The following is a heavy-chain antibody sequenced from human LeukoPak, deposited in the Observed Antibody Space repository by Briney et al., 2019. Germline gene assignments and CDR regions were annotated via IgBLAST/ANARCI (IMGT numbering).Heavy chain of an antibody. CDR2: MNPNSGNT. CDR1: GYTFTSYD. D-gene: IGHD6-6*01. Sequence: ASVKVSCKASGYTFTSYDINWVRQATGQGLEWMGWMNPNSGNTNYAQKLQGRVTMTTDTSTSTAYMELRSLRSDDTAVYYCARDGYSSSSRTDYWGQGTLVTVSS. J-gene: IGHJ4*02. CDR3: ARDGYSSSSRTDY. V-gene: IGHV1-18*01.